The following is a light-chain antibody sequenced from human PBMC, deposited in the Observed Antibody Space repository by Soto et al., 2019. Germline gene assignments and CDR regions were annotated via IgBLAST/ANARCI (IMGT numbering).Light chain of an antibody. CDR1: QSITTW. V-gene: IGKV1-5*01. Sequence: DIQMTQSPSTLSASVGDKVTITCRASQSITTWLAWYQQKPGKAPKLLIYGVSNLESGVPSRFSGSGSGTEFTLTISSLQPDDFATYYCQQYNSFSHIFGQGTKVDIK. CDR3: QQYNSFSHI. CDR2: GVS. J-gene: IGKJ2*01.